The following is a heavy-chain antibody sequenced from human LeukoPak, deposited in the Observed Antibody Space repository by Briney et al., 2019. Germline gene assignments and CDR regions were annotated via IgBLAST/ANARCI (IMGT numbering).Heavy chain of an antibody. CDR1: ENTLTELH. CDR3: AADRKIVGTIGAYVF. Sequence: ASVKVSCKVPENTLTELHMYWVRQTPGKGLEWMGGFGPDDTETVYAQKFQGRVTMTEDASTDTAYMQLSSLKSDDTAVYYCAADRKIVGTIGAYVFWGQGTLVTVS. J-gene: IGHJ4*02. CDR2: FGPDDTET. V-gene: IGHV1-24*01. D-gene: IGHD1-26*01.